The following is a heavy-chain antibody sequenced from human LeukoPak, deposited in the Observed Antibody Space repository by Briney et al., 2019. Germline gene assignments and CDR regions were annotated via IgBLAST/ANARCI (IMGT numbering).Heavy chain of an antibody. CDR1: GGTFSTNA. Sequence: SVKVSCKASGGTFSTNAVSWVRQAPGQGLEWMGGLIPIFGTAHYAQSLQGRVTITTDESTSTAYMVLSSLRSDDTAVYYCARGGGPYESTGFFAGPFDYWGQGTLVTVSS. V-gene: IGHV1-69*05. J-gene: IGHJ4*02. CDR3: ARGGGPYESTGFFAGPFDY. CDR2: LIPIFGTA. D-gene: IGHD6-19*01.